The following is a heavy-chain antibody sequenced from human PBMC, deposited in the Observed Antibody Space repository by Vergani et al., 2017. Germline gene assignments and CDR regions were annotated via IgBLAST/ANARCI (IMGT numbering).Heavy chain of an antibody. D-gene: IGHD4-11*01. CDR2: IYPGDSDS. CDR1: GYSFTSYW. CDR3: ARHRTTVTSAYYYYYMDV. V-gene: IGHV5-51*01. Sequence: EVQLVQSGAEVKKPGESLKISCKGSGYSFTSYWIGWVRQMPGKGLEGMGIIYPGDSDSRYSPSFQGQVTISADKSISTAYLQWSSLKASDTAMYYCARHRTTVTSAYYYYYMDVWGKGTTVTVSS. J-gene: IGHJ6*03.